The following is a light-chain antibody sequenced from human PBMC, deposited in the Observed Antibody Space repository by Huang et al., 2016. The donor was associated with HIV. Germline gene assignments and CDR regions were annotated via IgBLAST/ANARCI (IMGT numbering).Light chain of an antibody. V-gene: IGKV3-11*01. J-gene: IGKJ5*01. CDR1: QSVSRN. CDR3: QQRDT. Sequence: EIVLTQSPATLSLSPGERATLSCRASQSVSRNLGWYQQKFGQAPRLFIYEASTRATGIPARFSGSGSGTNFTLTFSSLEPEDCAVYYWQQRDTFGPGTRLEIK. CDR2: EAS.